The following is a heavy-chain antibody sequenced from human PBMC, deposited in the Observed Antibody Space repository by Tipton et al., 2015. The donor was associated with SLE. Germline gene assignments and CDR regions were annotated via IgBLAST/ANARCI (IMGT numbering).Heavy chain of an antibody. Sequence: TLSLTCAVYGDSFIGHYWTWIRQSPGKGLEWIGEINNIGSSNYNPTLKSRVTISVDTSKTQFSLRLTSVTAADTAVYYCARRNRGYAMFMDPWGQGALVTVSS. V-gene: IGHV4-34*01. CDR2: INNIGSS. CDR1: GDSFIGHY. CDR3: ARRNRGYAMFMDP. D-gene: IGHD2-8*01. J-gene: IGHJ5*02.